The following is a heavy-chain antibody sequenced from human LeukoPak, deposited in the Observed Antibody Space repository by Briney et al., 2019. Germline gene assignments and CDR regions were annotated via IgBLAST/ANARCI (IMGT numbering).Heavy chain of an antibody. J-gene: IGHJ3*02. CDR3: ARERGDYFGAFDI. D-gene: IGHD4-17*01. Sequence: GGSLRLSCAASGFTFSSYSMNWVRQAPGKGLEWVSYISSSSSTIYYADSVKGRFTISRDNSKNTLYLQMNSLRAEDTAVYYCARERGDYFGAFDIWGQGTVVTVSS. CDR2: ISSSSSTI. CDR1: GFTFSSYS. V-gene: IGHV3-48*01.